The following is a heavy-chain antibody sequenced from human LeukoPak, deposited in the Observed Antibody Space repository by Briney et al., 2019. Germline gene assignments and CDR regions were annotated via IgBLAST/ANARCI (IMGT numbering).Heavy chain of an antibody. CDR3: ARHDPTYGGSYDY. J-gene: IGHJ4*02. V-gene: IGHV4-34*01. D-gene: IGHD1-26*01. CDR1: GGSFSGYY. Sequence: SETLSLTCAVYGGSFSGYYWSWIRQPPGKGLEWIGEINHSGSTNYNPSLKSRVTISVDTSKNQFSLRLSSVTAADTAVYFCARHDPTYGGSYDYWGQGTLVTVSS. CDR2: INHSGST.